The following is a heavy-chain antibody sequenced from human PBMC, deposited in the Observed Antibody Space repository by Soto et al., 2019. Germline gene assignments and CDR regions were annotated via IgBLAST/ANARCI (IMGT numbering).Heavy chain of an antibody. CDR3: ARDRIVATIRNPHFDY. CDR1: GFTFSSYS. V-gene: IGHV3-21*01. J-gene: IGHJ4*02. D-gene: IGHD5-12*01. Sequence: GSLRLSCAASGFTFSSYSMNWVRQAPGKGLEWVSSISSSSSYIYYADSVKGRFTISRDNAKNSLYLQMNSLRAEDTAVYYCARDRIVATIRNPHFDYWGQGTLVTVSS. CDR2: ISSSSSYI.